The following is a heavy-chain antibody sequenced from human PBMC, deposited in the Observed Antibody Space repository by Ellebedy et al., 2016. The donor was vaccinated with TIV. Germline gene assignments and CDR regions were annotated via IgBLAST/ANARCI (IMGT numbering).Heavy chain of an antibody. J-gene: IGHJ3*02. D-gene: IGHD3-22*01. Sequence: GESLKISXAASGFTFDDYTMHWVRQAPGKGLEWVSLISWDGGSTYYADSVKGRFTISRDNSKNPLYLQMNSLRTEDTALYYCATFYDSSGYYAFDIWGQGTMVTVSS. CDR3: ATFYDSSGYYAFDI. CDR1: GFTFDDYT. CDR2: ISWDGGST. V-gene: IGHV3-43*01.